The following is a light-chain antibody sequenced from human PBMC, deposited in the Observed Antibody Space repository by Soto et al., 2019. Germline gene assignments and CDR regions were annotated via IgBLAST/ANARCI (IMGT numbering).Light chain of an antibody. CDR2: EAF. V-gene: IGKV1-5*01. Sequence: DIHMTQSPTTLATSVGDRLTITCRASQTISSWLAWYQQKPGKAHKLLVYEAFGFDSGVPSELSGSGSGTEFPLTLSSLQPDDLATYSCHQYNSYSSTFGQGTKV. J-gene: IGKJ1*01. CDR1: QTISSW. CDR3: HQYNSYSST.